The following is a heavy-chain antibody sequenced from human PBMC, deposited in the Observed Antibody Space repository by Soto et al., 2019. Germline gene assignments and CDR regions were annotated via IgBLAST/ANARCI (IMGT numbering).Heavy chain of an antibody. CDR3: AKAMTLVNSYYYYYYMDV. J-gene: IGHJ6*03. CDR1: GFTFSNYA. Sequence: PRGSLRLSCAASGFTFSNYAMSWVRQAPGKGLEWVSAITYSGDSTYYADSVKGRFTISRDNSKNTLYLQMNSLRAEDTAVYYCAKAMTLVNSYYYYYYMDVWGKGNTVTVSS. CDR2: ITYSGDST. V-gene: IGHV3-23*01. D-gene: IGHD4-17*01.